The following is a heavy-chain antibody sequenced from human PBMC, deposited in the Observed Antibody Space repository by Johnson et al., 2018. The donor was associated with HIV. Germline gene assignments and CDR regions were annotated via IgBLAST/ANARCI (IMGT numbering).Heavy chain of an antibody. D-gene: IGHD2-21*02. CDR1: GFTFDDYG. CDR3: ALGDLDALDI. J-gene: IGHJ3*02. Sequence: VQLVESGGGVVQPGRSLRLSCAASGFTFDDYGMNWVRQAPGKGLEWVSGVNWNGDNTGYADSVKGRFTISRDHSKNTLYLQMNSLRAEDTAVYYCALGDLDALDIWGQGTMFTVSS. CDR2: VNWNGDNT. V-gene: IGHV3-20*04.